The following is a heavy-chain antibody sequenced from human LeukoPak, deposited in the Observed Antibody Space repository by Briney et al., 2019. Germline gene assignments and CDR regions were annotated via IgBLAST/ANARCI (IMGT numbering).Heavy chain of an antibody. CDR2: IDSSGDTI. CDR3: ARGVGLANYYYYMDV. D-gene: IGHD2-15*01. V-gene: IGHV3-48*03. CDR1: GFAFSSFE. J-gene: IGHJ6*03. Sequence: GGSLRLSCAASGFAFSSFETNWVRQAPGKGLEWVSYIDSSGDTIHYADSVKGRFTISRDNAKNSLFLQMSSLRVEDMSVYYCARGVGLANYYYYMDVWGRGTTVTISS.